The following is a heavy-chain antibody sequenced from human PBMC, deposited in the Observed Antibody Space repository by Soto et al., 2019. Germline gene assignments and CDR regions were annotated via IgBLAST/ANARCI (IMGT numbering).Heavy chain of an antibody. CDR2: ISGSVGST. J-gene: IGHJ6*02. Sequence: TGGSLRLSCAASGFTLSSYAMSWVRQAPGKGLEWVSAISGSVGSTYYADSVKGRFTISRDNSKNTLYLQMNSLRAEDTAVYYCAKAAGFGGQMDVWGQGTRVTVPS. V-gene: IGHV3-23*01. CDR3: AKAAGFGGQMDV. D-gene: IGHD1-26*01. CDR1: GFTLSSYA.